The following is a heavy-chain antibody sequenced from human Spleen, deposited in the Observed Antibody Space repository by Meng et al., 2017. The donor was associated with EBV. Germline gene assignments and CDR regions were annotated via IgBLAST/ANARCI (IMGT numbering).Heavy chain of an antibody. CDR1: GESISGYY. D-gene: IGHD6-13*01. J-gene: IGHJ4*02. Sequence: QVQLQQGGAGLLKPSETLSLTCAVYGESISGYYGSWIRPPPGKGLEWIGEVNHSGITNYNASLESRVTVSVDTTRNQFSLRLKSVTAADTAVYFCARRKLAAAVRFDSWGQGILVTASS. CDR3: ARRKLAAAVRFDS. CDR2: VNHSGIT. V-gene: IGHV4-34*01.